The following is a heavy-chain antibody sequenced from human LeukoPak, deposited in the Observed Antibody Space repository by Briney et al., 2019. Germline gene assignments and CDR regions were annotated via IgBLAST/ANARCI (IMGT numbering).Heavy chain of an antibody. D-gene: IGHD2-2*01. V-gene: IGHV6-1*01. Sequence: SQILSLTCAISGDSVSSNIVAWNWIRQSPSRGLEWLGRTYYRSKWYNDYAVSVKSRITINRDTSKNQFSLQLNSVTPEDTAVYYCARDYCSSTSCHWYFDLWGRGTLVTVSS. CDR2: TYYRSKWYN. CDR1: GDSVSSNIVA. CDR3: ARDYCSSTSCHWYFDL. J-gene: IGHJ2*01.